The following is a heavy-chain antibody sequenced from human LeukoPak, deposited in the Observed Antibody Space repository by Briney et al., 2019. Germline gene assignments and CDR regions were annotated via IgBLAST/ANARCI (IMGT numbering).Heavy chain of an antibody. Sequence: ASVKVSCKVSGYTLTELSMHWVRQAPGKGLEWMGGFDPEDGETIYAQKFQGRVSITRDTSASTAYMELSSLRSEDTAVYYCARVIGYYYDSSGYLDYWGQGTLVTVSS. CDR2: FDPEDGET. D-gene: IGHD3-22*01. V-gene: IGHV1-24*01. J-gene: IGHJ4*02. CDR3: ARVIGYYYDSSGYLDY. CDR1: GYTLTELS.